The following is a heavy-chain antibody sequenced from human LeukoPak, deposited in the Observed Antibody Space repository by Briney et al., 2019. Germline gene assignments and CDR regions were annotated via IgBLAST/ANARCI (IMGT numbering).Heavy chain of an antibody. CDR3: AKDLREKSYYYMDV. V-gene: IGHV3-23*01. J-gene: IGHJ6*03. CDR2: ISGSGGST. Sequence: GGTLRLSCAASGFTFSSYGMSWVRQAPGKGLEWVSAISGSGGSTYYADSVKGRFTISRDNSKNTLYLQMNNLRAEDTAVYYCAKDLREKSYYYMDVWGKGTTVTISS. CDR1: GFTFSSYG. D-gene: IGHD1-26*01.